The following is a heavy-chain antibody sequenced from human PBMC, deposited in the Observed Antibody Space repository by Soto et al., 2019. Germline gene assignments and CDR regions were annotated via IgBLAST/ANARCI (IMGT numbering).Heavy chain of an antibody. CDR1: RYTFTGYY. V-gene: IGHV1-2*04. J-gene: IGHJ6*03. D-gene: IGHD3-10*01. Sequence: ASVKVCCKASRYTFTGYYMHWVRQAPGQGLEWMGWINPNSGGANYAQKFQGWVTMTRDTSISTAYMELSRLRSGDTAVYYCARAHGSGQNYYYYYMDVWGKGTTVTVSS. CDR2: INPNSGGA. CDR3: ARAHGSGQNYYYYYMDV.